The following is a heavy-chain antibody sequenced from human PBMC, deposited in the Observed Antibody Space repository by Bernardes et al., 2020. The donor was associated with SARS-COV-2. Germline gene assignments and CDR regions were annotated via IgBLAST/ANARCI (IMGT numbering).Heavy chain of an antibody. CDR2: IYSGGST. CDR1: GFTVSSNY. J-gene: IGHJ6*02. D-gene: IGHD1-26*01. V-gene: IGHV3-66*01. CDR3: SRGNTIVGATISYYGMDV. Sequence: GGSLRLSCAASGFTVSSNYMSWVRQAPGKGLEWVSVIYSGGSTLYAASVKGRFTISRDNSKNTLYLQMNSLRAEDTAVYYCSRGNTIVGATISYYGMDVWGQGTTVTVSS.